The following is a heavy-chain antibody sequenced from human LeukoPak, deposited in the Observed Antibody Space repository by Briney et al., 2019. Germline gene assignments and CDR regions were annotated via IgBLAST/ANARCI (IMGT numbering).Heavy chain of an antibody. J-gene: IGHJ5*02. D-gene: IGHD3-9*01. Sequence: SETLSLTCTVSGGSISSYSWSWIRQPAVKGLEWIGRMYTSGSTKYNPSLKSRVTISVDTSKDQFSLKLSSVTAADTAVYYCARDRGYDILTGYKNWFDPWGQGTLVTVSS. V-gene: IGHV4-4*07. CDR1: GGSISSYS. CDR2: MYTSGST. CDR3: ARDRGYDILTGYKNWFDP.